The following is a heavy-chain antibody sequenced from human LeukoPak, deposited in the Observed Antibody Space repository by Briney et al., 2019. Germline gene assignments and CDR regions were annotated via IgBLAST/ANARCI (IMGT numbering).Heavy chain of an antibody. CDR2: IQERGSEK. V-gene: IGHV3-7*01. D-gene: IGHD3-16*01. Sequence: GGSLRLSCEASGFTFNNHWMSWVRQAPGKGLEWVANIQERGSEKKYVDSVKGRFTISRDNAANSLFLQMNSLRAEDTAIYYCARDRVGGANDFWGQGTLVTVSS. J-gene: IGHJ4*02. CDR1: GFTFNNHW. CDR3: ARDRVGGANDF.